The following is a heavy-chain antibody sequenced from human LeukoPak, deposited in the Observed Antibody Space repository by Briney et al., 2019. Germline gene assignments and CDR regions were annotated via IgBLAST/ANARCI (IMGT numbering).Heavy chain of an antibody. D-gene: IGHD2-2*01. CDR3: AKDLRGRYQLLAANWFDP. J-gene: IGHJ5*02. CDR1: GFTVSSNY. Sequence: PGGSLRLSCAASGFTVSSNYMSWVRQAPGKGLEWVSVIYGGGSTYYADSVKGRFTISRDNSKNTLYLQMNSLRAEDTAVYYCAKDLRGRYQLLAANWFDPWGQGTLVTVSS. CDR2: IYGGGST. V-gene: IGHV3-53*01.